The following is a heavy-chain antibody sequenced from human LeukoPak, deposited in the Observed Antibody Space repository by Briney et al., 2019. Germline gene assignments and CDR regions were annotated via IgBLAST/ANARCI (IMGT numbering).Heavy chain of an antibody. CDR3: ARGLYYDILTGHDAFDI. V-gene: IGHV5-51*01. J-gene: IGHJ3*02. Sequence: GESLKISCKGSGYSFTSYWIGWVRQMPGKGLEWMGIIYPGDSDTRYSPSFQGQVTISADKSISTAYLQWSSLKASDTAMYYCARGLYYDILTGHDAFDIWGQGTTVTVSS. D-gene: IGHD3-9*01. CDR1: GYSFTSYW. CDR2: IYPGDSDT.